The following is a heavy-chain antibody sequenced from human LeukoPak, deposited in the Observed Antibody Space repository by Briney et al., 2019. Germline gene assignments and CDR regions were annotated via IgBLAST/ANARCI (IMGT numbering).Heavy chain of an antibody. V-gene: IGHV3-7*01. Sequence: HPGGSLRLSCAASGFTFSSYWMSWVRQAPGKGLEWVANIKQDGSEKHYVDSVKGRFTISRDNAKNSLYLQMNSLRAEDTAVYYCARDYQPYYYDSSGYHYGMDVWGQGTTVTVSS. CDR1: GFTFSSYW. J-gene: IGHJ6*02. CDR2: IKQDGSEK. D-gene: IGHD3-22*01. CDR3: ARDYQPYYYDSSGYHYGMDV.